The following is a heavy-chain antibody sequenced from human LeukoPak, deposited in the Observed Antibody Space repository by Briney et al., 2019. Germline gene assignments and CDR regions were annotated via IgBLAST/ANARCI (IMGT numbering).Heavy chain of an antibody. Sequence: GGSLRLSCAASGFTFSDYAMAWVRQAPGQGLEWVLAISGGGASTYYADSVKGRFTISRDNSKNTLFLEMSSLRAEDPALYYCAKASSAYRPYFFDSWGQGTLVTVSS. CDR3: AKASSAYRPYFFDS. V-gene: IGHV3-23*01. CDR1: GFTFSDYA. CDR2: ISGGGAST. D-gene: IGHD3-16*01. J-gene: IGHJ4*02.